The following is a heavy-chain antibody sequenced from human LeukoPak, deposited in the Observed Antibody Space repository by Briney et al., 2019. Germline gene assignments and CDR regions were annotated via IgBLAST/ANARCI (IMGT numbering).Heavy chain of an antibody. V-gene: IGHV1-18*04. J-gene: IGHJ4*02. Sequence: GASVTVSCKASGYTFTNYGISWVRQAPGQGLEWMSWISANNGKNRYAQNFQGRVTMTTDTSTTTAYMELRSLRSHETAVYYRAGVPPSAHQVYSSDYWGEGTQVTVSS. D-gene: IGHD1-14*01. CDR2: ISANNGKN. CDR1: GYTFTNYG. CDR3: AGVPPSAHQVYSSDY.